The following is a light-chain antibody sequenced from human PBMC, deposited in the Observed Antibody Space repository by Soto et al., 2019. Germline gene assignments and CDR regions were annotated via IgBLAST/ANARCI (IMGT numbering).Light chain of an antibody. Sequence: EILLTQSPGTLSLSPGEGATLSCRASESVSSNYLAWHQQKPGQAPRLLIYGASSRATGIPDRFSGSGSGTDFTLTICRLEPEDLAVYYCQQYGSSPYTFGQGTKLEIK. CDR1: ESVSSNY. CDR2: GAS. J-gene: IGKJ2*01. V-gene: IGKV3-20*01. CDR3: QQYGSSPYT.